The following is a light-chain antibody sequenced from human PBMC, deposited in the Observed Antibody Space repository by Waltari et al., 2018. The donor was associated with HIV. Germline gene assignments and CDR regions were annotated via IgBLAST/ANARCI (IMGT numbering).Light chain of an antibody. CDR1: QSIGSS. J-gene: IGKJ2*01. Sequence: EIVLTQSPDFQSVSPKEKVTITWRASQSIGSSLHWYQQKQDQSTKLLIKYASRSCSAVPWRFSGSGSETDFNLTINRLEREDAATYYCHQSSSLPHTFGQGTKLEIK. CDR2: YAS. V-gene: IGKV6-21*01. CDR3: HQSSSLPHT.